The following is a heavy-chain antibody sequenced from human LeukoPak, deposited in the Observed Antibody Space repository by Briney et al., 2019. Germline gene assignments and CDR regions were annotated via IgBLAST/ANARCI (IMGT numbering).Heavy chain of an antibody. CDR3: ARDTRIYGDYEDEYFQH. Sequence: SETLSLTCTVSGGSLSSYYWSWIRQPPGKGLEWIGYIYYSGSTNYNPSLKSRVTISVDTSKNQFSLKLSSVTAADTAVYYCARDTRIYGDYEDEYFQHWGQGTLVTVSS. D-gene: IGHD4-17*01. CDR1: GGSLSSYY. V-gene: IGHV4-59*01. CDR2: IYYSGST. J-gene: IGHJ1*01.